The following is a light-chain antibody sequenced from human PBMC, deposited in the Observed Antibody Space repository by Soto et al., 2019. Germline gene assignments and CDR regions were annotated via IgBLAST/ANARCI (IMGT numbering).Light chain of an antibody. CDR1: RSVSNN. J-gene: IGKJ1*01. Sequence: EIVMTQSPATLSVSPGERATLSCRASRSVSNNLAWFQHKAGQAPRLLIYGASTRATAIPARFSGSGSGTEFTLTISSLQSEDFAVYYCHQYNNWPRTFGQGTKV. CDR2: GAS. V-gene: IGKV3-15*01. CDR3: HQYNNWPRT.